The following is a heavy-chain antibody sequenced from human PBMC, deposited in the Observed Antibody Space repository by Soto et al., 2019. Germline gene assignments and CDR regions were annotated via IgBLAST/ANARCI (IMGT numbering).Heavy chain of an antibody. Sequence: ASVKVSCKASGYTFTSYGISWVRQAPGQGLEWMGWISAYNGNANYAQKLQGRVTMTTDTSTSTAYMELRSLRSDDTAVYYCARGGEGYGDLAYYFDYWGQGTLVTVSS. D-gene: IGHD4-17*01. J-gene: IGHJ4*02. CDR2: ISAYNGNA. CDR3: ARGGEGYGDLAYYFDY. CDR1: GYTFTSYG. V-gene: IGHV1-18*01.